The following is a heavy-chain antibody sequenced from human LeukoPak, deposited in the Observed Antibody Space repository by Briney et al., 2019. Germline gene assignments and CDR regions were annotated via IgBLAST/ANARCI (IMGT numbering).Heavy chain of an antibody. CDR3: AKVRAAGTEFDY. V-gene: IGHV3-23*01. CDR2: ISGSGGST. D-gene: IGHD6-13*01. CDR1: GFTFSSYA. Sequence: GGSLRLSCAASGFTFSSYAMSWVRPAPGKGLEWVSAISGSGGSTYYADSVKGRFTISRDNSKNTLYLQMNSLRAEDTAVYYCAKVRAAGTEFDYWGQGTLVTVSS. J-gene: IGHJ4*02.